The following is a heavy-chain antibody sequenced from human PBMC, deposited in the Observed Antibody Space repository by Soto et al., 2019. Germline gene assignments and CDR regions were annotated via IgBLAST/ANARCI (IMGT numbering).Heavy chain of an antibody. CDR3: AKEGGLSGSYYISSSYYFDY. V-gene: IGHV3-30*18. D-gene: IGHD1-26*01. J-gene: IGHJ4*02. CDR1: GFTFSSYG. CDR2: ISYDGSNT. Sequence: QVQLLESEGGVVQPGRSLRLSCVASGFTFSSYGMHWVCQAPGKGLEWVAIISYDGSNTYYADSVKGRFTISRDNSKNTLYLQMNSLRAEDTSVYYCAKEGGLSGSYYISSSYYFDYWGQGTLVTVSS.